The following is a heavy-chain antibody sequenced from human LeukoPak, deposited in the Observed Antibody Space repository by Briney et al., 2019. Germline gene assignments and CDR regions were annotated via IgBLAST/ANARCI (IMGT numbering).Heavy chain of an antibody. CDR1: GGSISSYY. CDR3: ARNPYYYGSSGYYYYYYGMDV. CDR2: IYYSGST. D-gene: IGHD3-22*01. J-gene: IGHJ6*02. Sequence: KPSETLSLTCTVSGGSISSYYWSWIRQPPGKGLEWIGYIYYSGSTNYNPSLKSRVTISVDTSKNQFSLKLSSVTAADTAVYYCARNPYYYGSSGYYYYYYGMDVWGQGTTVTVSS. V-gene: IGHV4-59*01.